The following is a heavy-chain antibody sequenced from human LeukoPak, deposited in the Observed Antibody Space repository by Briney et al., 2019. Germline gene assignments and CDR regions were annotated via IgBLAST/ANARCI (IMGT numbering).Heavy chain of an antibody. Sequence: ASVKVSCKVSGYTLTELSMHWVRQAPGKGLEWMGGFDPEDGETIYAQKFQGRVTMTEDTSTDTAYMVLSSLRSEDTAVYYCATQQLVLEYYFDYWGQGTLVTVSS. CDR1: GYTLTELS. CDR3: ATQQLVLEYYFDY. D-gene: IGHD6-13*01. V-gene: IGHV1-24*01. CDR2: FDPEDGET. J-gene: IGHJ4*02.